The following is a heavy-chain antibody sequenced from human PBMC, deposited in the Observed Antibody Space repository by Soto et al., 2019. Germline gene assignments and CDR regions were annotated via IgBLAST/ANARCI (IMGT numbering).Heavy chain of an antibody. CDR3: ARYDYVWGSYRYTAFDY. D-gene: IGHD3-16*02. CDR2: ISAYNGNT. V-gene: IGHV1-18*04. CDR1: GYTFTSYG. Sequence: QVQLVQSXAEVKKPGASVKVSCKASGYTFTSYGISWVRQAPGQGLEWMGWISAYNGNTNYAQKLQGRVTMTTDTSTSTAYMELRSMRSDDTAVYYCARYDYVWGSYRYTAFDYWGQGTLVTVSS. J-gene: IGHJ4*02.